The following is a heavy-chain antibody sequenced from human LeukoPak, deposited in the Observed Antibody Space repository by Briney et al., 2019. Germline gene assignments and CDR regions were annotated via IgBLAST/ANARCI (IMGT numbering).Heavy chain of an antibody. Sequence: PSETLSLTCTVSGGSISSGSYYWSWIRQPAGKGLEWIGRIYTSGSTNYNPSLKSRVTISVDTSKNQFSLKLSSVTAADTAVYYCARGNSYCSSTTCYYNWFDPWGQGTLVTVSS. CDR2: IYTSGST. V-gene: IGHV4-61*02. CDR1: GGSISSGSYY. D-gene: IGHD2-2*01. J-gene: IGHJ5*02. CDR3: ARGNSYCSSTTCYYNWFDP.